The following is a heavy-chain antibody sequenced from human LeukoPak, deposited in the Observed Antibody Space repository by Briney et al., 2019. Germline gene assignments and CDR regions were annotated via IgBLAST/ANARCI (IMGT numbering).Heavy chain of an antibody. D-gene: IGHD6-6*01. J-gene: IGHJ6*03. CDR1: GGSIRSGDYY. Sequence: SQTLSLTCTVSGGSIRSGDYYWSWIRQPPGKGLEWIGYIYYSGSTYYNPSLKSRLTISVDTSKNQFSLKLSSVTAADTAVYYCARDRVGIAARPGDYYYYYYMDVWGKGTTVTVSS. CDR2: IYYSGST. CDR3: ARDRVGIAARPGDYYYYYYMDV. V-gene: IGHV4-30-4*08.